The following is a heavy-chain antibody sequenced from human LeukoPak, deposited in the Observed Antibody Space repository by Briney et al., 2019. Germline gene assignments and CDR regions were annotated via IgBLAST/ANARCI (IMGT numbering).Heavy chain of an antibody. D-gene: IGHD6-6*01. V-gene: IGHV3-9*01. CDR3: AKDRSIAARRDFDY. CDR1: GFTFDDYA. Sequence: GGSLRLSCAASGFTFDDYAMHWVRQAPGKGLEWVSGISWNSGSIVYADSVKGRFTISRDNAKNSLYLQMNSLRAEDTALYYCAKDRSIAARRDFDYWGQGTLVTVSS. J-gene: IGHJ4*02. CDR2: ISWNSGSI.